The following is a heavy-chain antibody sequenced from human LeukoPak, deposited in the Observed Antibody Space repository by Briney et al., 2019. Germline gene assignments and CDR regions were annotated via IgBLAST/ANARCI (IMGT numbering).Heavy chain of an antibody. Sequence: PSETLSLTCTVSGGSISSYYWSWIRQPPRKGLEWSGYIYYSGSTNYNPSLKSRVTISVDTSKNQFSLKLSSVTAADTAVYYCARDQRDYYDSSGYYPLVYWGQGTLVTVSS. CDR1: GGSISSYY. CDR3: ARDQRDYYDSSGYYPLVY. J-gene: IGHJ4*02. V-gene: IGHV4-59*01. CDR2: IYYSGST. D-gene: IGHD3-22*01.